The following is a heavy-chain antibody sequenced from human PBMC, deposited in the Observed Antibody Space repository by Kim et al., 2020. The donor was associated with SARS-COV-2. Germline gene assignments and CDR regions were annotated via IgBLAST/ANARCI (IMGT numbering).Heavy chain of an antibody. J-gene: IGHJ4*02. CDR3: VKERTSGWYDFDY. D-gene: IGHD6-19*01. V-gene: IGHV3-64D*06. CDR1: GFTFSSYA. Sequence: GGSLRLSCSASGFTFSSYAMHWVRQAPGKGLEYVSGISTNGGSTYYADSVKDRFIISRDNSRNMLNLQMSSLSEDTAVYYCVKERTSGWYDFDYWGQGTLVTVSS. CDR2: ISTNGGST.